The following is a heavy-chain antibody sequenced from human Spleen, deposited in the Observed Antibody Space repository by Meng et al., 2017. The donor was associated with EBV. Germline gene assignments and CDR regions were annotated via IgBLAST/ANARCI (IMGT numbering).Heavy chain of an antibody. J-gene: IGHJ5*02. Sequence: QPPGSGSGLVTPSETLSLTCDVSGGSITTGGYSWSWIRQPPGKGLEWIGYIYHDGSAYYNPSLRSRVTISEDRSKNQFSLKLSSVTAADTAVYYCARGGQYYYVNWFDPWGQGTLVTVSS. CDR3: ARGGQYYYVNWFDP. CDR1: GGSITTGGYS. D-gene: IGHD3-10*02. CDR2: IYHDGSA. V-gene: IGHV4-30-2*01.